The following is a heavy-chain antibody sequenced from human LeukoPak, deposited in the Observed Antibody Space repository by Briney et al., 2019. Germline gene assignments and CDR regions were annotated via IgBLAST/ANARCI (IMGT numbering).Heavy chain of an antibody. CDR1: GFTFSSYA. CDR3: AKGGSSAANWTFDY. V-gene: IGHV3-23*01. D-gene: IGHD1-20*01. Sequence: GGSLRLSCAASGFTFSSYAMSWVRQAPGKGLEWVSAISGSGVSTYSADSVKGRFTISRDNSKNTLYLQMNSLRAEDTAVYYCAKGGSSAANWTFDYWGQGTLVTVSS. CDR2: ISGSGVST. J-gene: IGHJ4*02.